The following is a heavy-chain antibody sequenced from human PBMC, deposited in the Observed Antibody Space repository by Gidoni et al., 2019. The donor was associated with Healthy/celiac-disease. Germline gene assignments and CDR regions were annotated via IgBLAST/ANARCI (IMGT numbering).Heavy chain of an antibody. D-gene: IGHD1-26*01. J-gene: IGHJ4*02. V-gene: IGHV3-73*02. Sequence: EVQLVDSGGGLVQPGGSLNPSCAPSGFTFSGSAMHWGRQVSGKGVEWVGRIRSKANSYETAYAASVKGRFTIFRDDSKNTAYLQMNSLKTEDTAVYYCTSGTDYWGQGTLVTVSS. CDR1: GFTFSGSA. CDR3: TSGTDY. CDR2: IRSKANSYET.